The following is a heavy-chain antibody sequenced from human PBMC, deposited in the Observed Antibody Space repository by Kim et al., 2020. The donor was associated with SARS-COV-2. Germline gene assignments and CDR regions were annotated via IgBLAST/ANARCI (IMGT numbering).Heavy chain of an antibody. D-gene: IGHD3-10*01. Sequence: SVKVSCKASGGTFSSYAISWVRQAPGQGLEWMGGIIPIFGTANYAQKFQGRVTITADESTRTAYMELSSLRSEDTAVYYCARKPYGSEGNWFDPWGQGTLVTVSS. CDR2: IIPIFGTA. V-gene: IGHV1-69*13. CDR1: GGTFSSYA. CDR3: ARKPYGSEGNWFDP. J-gene: IGHJ5*02.